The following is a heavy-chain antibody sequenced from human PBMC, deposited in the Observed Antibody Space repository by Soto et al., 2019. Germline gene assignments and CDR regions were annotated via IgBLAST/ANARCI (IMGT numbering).Heavy chain of an antibody. D-gene: IGHD4-17*01. Sequence: GGSLRLSCAASGFTFSIYGMHWFRQAPGKGLEWVAVISYDGSNKYYADSVKGRFTISRDNSRNTLYLQMNSLRAEDTAVYYWARDPARDYGDFDYWGQGTLVTVSS. CDR1: GFTFSIYG. J-gene: IGHJ4*02. CDR2: ISYDGSNK. CDR3: ARDPARDYGDFDY. V-gene: IGHV3-30*03.